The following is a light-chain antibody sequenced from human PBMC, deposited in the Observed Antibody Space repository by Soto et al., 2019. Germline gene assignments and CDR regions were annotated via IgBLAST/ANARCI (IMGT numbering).Light chain of an antibody. V-gene: IGLV2-14*01. CDR3: SSYTSSSTVV. J-gene: IGLJ3*02. Sequence: QSVLTQPASVSGSPGQSITLSCTGTSSDIGGYNYVSWYQQHPGKAPKLMIYEVSDRPSGISNRFSGSKSANTASLTISGLQAEDEADYYCSSYTSSSTVVFGGRTKVTVL. CDR2: EVS. CDR1: SSDIGGYNY.